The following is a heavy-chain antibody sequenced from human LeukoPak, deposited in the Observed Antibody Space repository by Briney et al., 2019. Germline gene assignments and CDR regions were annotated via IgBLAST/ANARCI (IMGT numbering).Heavy chain of an antibody. V-gene: IGHV3-21*01. CDR1: GSTFSSYT. J-gene: IGHJ3*02. CDR3: ARDPFEGVVYSFDI. Sequence: GGSMRLSSAASGSTFSSYTMNWVRQAQGNGLEWVSSISSSSSYIYYADSMKGRSTISRDHAKNSLYLQMNSRRAEERVVYYCARDPFEGVVYSFDIWGQGKMATVSS. D-gene: IGHD3-3*01. CDR2: ISSSSSYI.